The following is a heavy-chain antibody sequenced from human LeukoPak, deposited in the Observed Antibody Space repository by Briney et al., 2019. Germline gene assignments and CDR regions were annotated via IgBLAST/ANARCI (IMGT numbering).Heavy chain of an antibody. D-gene: IGHD5/OR15-5a*01. J-gene: IGHJ3*02. Sequence: GGSLRLSCAASGFTFDDYAMHWVRQAPGKGLEWVSGISWNSGSIGYADSVKGRFTISRDNAKNSLYLQMNSLRAEDMALYYCAKAFYEGAFDIWGQGTMVTVSS. V-gene: IGHV3-9*03. CDR3: AKAFYEGAFDI. CDR1: GFTFDDYA. CDR2: ISWNSGSI.